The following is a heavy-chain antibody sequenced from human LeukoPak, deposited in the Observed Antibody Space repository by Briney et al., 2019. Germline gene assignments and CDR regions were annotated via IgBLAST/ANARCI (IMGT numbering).Heavy chain of an antibody. Sequence: TGGSLRPSCAASGFTFSTFAMIWVRQPPGKGLEWVAFIRYDGSNKYYADSVKGRFTISRDNSKNTLYLQMNSLRAEDTAVYSCAKVPYTLRVDTAMVDYWGQGTLVTVSS. D-gene: IGHD5-18*01. J-gene: IGHJ4*02. V-gene: IGHV3-30*02. CDR1: GFTFSTFA. CDR2: IRYDGSNK. CDR3: AKVPYTLRVDTAMVDY.